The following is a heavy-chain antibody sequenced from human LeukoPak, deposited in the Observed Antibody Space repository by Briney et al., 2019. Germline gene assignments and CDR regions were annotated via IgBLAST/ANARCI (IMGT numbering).Heavy chain of an antibody. Sequence: GSLRLSCAASGFTLSSYWMHWVRQAPGKGLVWVSRINSDGSSTSYADSVKGRFTISRDNAKNTLYLQMNSLRAEDTAVYYCAREEVVGGFGYWGQGTLVTVSS. D-gene: IGHD2-15*01. CDR2: INSDGSST. J-gene: IGHJ4*02. V-gene: IGHV3-74*01. CDR3: AREEVVGGFGY. CDR1: GFTLSSYW.